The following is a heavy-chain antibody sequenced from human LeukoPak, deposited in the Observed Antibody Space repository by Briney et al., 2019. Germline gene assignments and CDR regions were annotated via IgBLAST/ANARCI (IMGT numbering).Heavy chain of an antibody. Sequence: ASVKVSCKASGYTFTSYGISWVRQAPGQGLEWMGWISPNNGNTKYAKKVQGRVSMTTDMSTNTAYMELRSLRSDDTAVYYCARERHYYESGSYHDKKYYFDFWGLGTLVTVSS. D-gene: IGHD3-10*01. J-gene: IGHJ4*02. V-gene: IGHV1-18*01. CDR1: GYTFTSYG. CDR3: ARERHYYESGSYHDKKYYFDF. CDR2: ISPNNGNT.